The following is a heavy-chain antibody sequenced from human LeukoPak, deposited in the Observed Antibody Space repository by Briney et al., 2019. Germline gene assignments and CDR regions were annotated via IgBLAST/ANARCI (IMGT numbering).Heavy chain of an antibody. CDR2: IYHSGST. J-gene: IGHJ6*03. D-gene: IGHD5-18*01. CDR3: ARGTGYSYGKYYYYYYYMDV. V-gene: IGHV4-38-2*02. CDR1: GYSISSGYY. Sequence: SETLSLTCTVSGYSISSGYYWGWIRQPPGKGLEWIGSIYHSGSTYYNPSLKSRVTISVDTSKNQFSLKLSSVTAADTAVYYCARGTGYSYGKYYYYYYYMDVWGKGTTVTVSS.